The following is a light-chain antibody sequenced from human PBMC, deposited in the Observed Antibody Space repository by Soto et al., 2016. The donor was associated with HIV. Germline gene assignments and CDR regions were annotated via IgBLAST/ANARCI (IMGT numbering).Light chain of an antibody. CDR3: LQHNSYPPXT. V-gene: IGKV1-39*01. CDR1: QSISTY. CDR2: AAS. J-gene: IGKJ4*01. Sequence: IQMTQSPSSLSLSIGDRVTITCRASQSISTYLNWYQQKPGRAPKLLISAASSLQSGVPSRFSGRGSGTDFALTISSLQHDDLATYYCLQHNSYPPXTFGGGTKVEIK.